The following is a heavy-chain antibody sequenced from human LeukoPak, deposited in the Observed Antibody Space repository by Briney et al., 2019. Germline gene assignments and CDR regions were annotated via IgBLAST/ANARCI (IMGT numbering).Heavy chain of an antibody. D-gene: IGHD3-9*01. Sequence: SVKVSCKASGGTFSSNGISWVRQAPGQGLEWMGGIIPIFGTANYAQKFQGRVTITADESTSTAYMELSSLRSEDTAVYYCARVNDILTGYYNGYFNYWGQGTLVTVSS. CDR1: GGTFSSNG. CDR3: ARVNDILTGYYNGYFNY. V-gene: IGHV1-69*13. J-gene: IGHJ4*02. CDR2: IIPIFGTA.